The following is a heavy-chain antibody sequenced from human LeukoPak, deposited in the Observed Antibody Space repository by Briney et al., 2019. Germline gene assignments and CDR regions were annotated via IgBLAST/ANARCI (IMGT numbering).Heavy chain of an antibody. Sequence: ASVKVSCKASGYTFTSYAMNWVRQAPGQGLEWMGWINTNTGNPTYAQGFTGRFVFSLDTSVSTAYLQISSLKAEDTAVYYCARGQQLVPLYYYYGMDVWGQGTTVTVSS. V-gene: IGHV7-4-1*02. D-gene: IGHD6-13*01. CDR2: INTNTGNP. CDR1: GYTFTSYA. CDR3: ARGQQLVPLYYYYGMDV. J-gene: IGHJ6*01.